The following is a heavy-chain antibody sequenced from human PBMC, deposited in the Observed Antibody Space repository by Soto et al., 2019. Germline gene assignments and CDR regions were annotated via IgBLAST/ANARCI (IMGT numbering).Heavy chain of an antibody. Sequence: GESLKISCKGSGYSFTSYWIGWVRQMPGKGLEWMGIIYPGDSDTRYSPSFQGQVTISADKSISTAYLQWSSLKASDTAMYYCARRGGGATLLSYYYYYGMDVWGQGTTVTVSS. D-gene: IGHD1-26*01. V-gene: IGHV5-51*01. J-gene: IGHJ6*02. CDR3: ARRGGGATLLSYYYYYGMDV. CDR2: IYPGDSDT. CDR1: GYSFTSYW.